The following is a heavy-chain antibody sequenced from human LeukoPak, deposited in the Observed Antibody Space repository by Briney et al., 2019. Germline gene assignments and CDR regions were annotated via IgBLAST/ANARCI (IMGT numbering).Heavy chain of an antibody. Sequence: ASVKVSCKASGYTFTRYAIGWARQAPGQGLEWMGWVSGYNGNTNYPQKFQGRVTMTTDTSTNTAYMELRTLTYDDTAVYYCARPGCSHGDCYSSADHWGQGTLVIVSS. V-gene: IGHV1-18*01. CDR3: ARPGCSHGDCYSSADH. D-gene: IGHD2-21*02. CDR1: GYTFTRYA. CDR2: VSGYNGNT. J-gene: IGHJ4*02.